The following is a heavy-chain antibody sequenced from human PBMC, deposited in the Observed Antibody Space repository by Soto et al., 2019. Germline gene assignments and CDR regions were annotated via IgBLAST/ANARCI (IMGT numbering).Heavy chain of an antibody. CDR2: INPNSGGT. CDR3: AVPVGYCSSTSCPPGH. CDR1: GYTFTGYY. J-gene: IGHJ4*02. Sequence: ASVKVSCKASGYTFTGYYMHWVRQAPGQGLEWMGWINPNSGGTNYAQKFQGWVTTTRDTSISTAYMELSRLRSDDTAVYYCAVPVGYCSSTSCPPGHWGQGTLVTVSS. V-gene: IGHV1-2*04. D-gene: IGHD2-2*01.